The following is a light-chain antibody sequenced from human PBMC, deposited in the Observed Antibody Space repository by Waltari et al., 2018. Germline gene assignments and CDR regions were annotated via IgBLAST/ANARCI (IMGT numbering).Light chain of an antibody. CDR2: RDN. Sequence: QSVLTQPASASGTPGQGVTISCSGSNSNIGNNYVSWYQQLPGTAPKLLIYRDNERPSGVPDQLSCSKSATYASLAISGLRSDNEADYYCAAWDASLSGWVFGGGTKLTVL. J-gene: IGLJ3*02. CDR3: AAWDASLSGWV. CDR1: NSNIGNNY. V-gene: IGLV1-47*01.